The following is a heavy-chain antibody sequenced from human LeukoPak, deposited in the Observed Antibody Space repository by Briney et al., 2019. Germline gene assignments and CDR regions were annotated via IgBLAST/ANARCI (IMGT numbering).Heavy chain of an antibody. D-gene: IGHD2-15*01. Sequence: SETLSLTCAIYGASLNDYWGAWVRQPPGAGLEWIGEVTDGGYTNYKSSLKSRVSISVDISKNQFSLRLPSVTAADTAMYFYARITARGGSDDAFDVWGQGTMIIVSS. CDR2: VTDGGYT. V-gene: IGHV4-34*01. CDR1: GASLNDYW. J-gene: IGHJ3*01. CDR3: ARITARGGSDDAFDV.